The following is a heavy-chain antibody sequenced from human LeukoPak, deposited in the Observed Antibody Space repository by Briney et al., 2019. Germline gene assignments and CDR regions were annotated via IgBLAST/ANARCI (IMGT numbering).Heavy chain of an antibody. CDR2: FDPEDGET. V-gene: IGHV1-24*01. CDR1: GYTLTELS. J-gene: IGHJ3*02. D-gene: IGHD5-12*01. Sequence: SVKVSCKVSGYTLTELSMHWVRQAPGKGLEWMGGFDPEDGETIYAQKLQGRVTMTTDTSTSTAYMELRSLRSDDTAVYYCARNSGDFGSDAFDIWGQGTMVTVSS. CDR3: ARNSGDFGSDAFDI.